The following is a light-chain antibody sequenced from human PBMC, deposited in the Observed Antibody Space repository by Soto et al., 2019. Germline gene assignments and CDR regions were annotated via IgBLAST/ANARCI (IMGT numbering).Light chain of an antibody. Sequence: DIQMTQSPASLSASVGDRVTISCRASQSIGRNLNWYQQKPGKAPTLLMFTSSNLQSGVPSRFSGSGSGTDFTLTISRLEPEDFAVYYCQQHETLITFGQGTRLEIK. V-gene: IGKV1-39*01. J-gene: IGKJ5*01. CDR1: QSIGRN. CDR2: TSS. CDR3: QQHETLIT.